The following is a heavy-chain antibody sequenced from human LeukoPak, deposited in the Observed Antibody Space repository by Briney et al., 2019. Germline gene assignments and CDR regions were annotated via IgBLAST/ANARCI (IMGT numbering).Heavy chain of an antibody. D-gene: IGHD6-25*01. CDR3: AKGSGYYYYYMDV. V-gene: IGHV3-33*06. Sequence: GGSLRLSCAASGFTFSSYGMHWVRQAPGKGLEWVSLILYDGSNEYYADSVKGRFTISRDNSKNTLYLQMNNVRAEDTAVYYCAKGSGYYYYYMDVWGKGTTVTVSS. CDR1: GFTFSSYG. CDR2: ILYDGSNE. J-gene: IGHJ6*03.